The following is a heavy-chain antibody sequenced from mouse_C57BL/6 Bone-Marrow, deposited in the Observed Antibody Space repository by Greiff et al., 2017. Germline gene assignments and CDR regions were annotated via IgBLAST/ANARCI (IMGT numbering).Heavy chain of an antibody. CDR2: IYPGSGST. CDR1: GYTFTSYW. D-gene: IGHD1-1*01. Sequence: VQLQQPGAELVKPGASVKMSCKASGYTFTSYWITWVKQRPGQGLEWIGDIYPGSGSTNYNEKFKSKATLTVDTSSSTAYMQLSSLTSEDSAVYYGARDCYGSSPWFAYWGQGTLVTVSA. J-gene: IGHJ3*01. V-gene: IGHV1-55*01. CDR3: ARDCYGSSPWFAY.